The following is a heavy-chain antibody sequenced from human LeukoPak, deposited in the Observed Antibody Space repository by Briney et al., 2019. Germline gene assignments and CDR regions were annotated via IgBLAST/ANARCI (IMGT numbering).Heavy chain of an antibody. CDR3: AVSGYSYATYFDY. V-gene: IGHV4-34*01. CDR2: INHSGST. J-gene: IGHJ4*02. CDR1: GGSFSGYY. D-gene: IGHD5-18*01. Sequence: PSETLSLTCAVYGGSFSGYYWSWIRQPPGKGLEWIGEINHSGSTNYNPSLKSRVTISVDTSKSQFSLKLSSVTAADTAVYYCAVSGYSYATYFDYWGQGTLVTVSS.